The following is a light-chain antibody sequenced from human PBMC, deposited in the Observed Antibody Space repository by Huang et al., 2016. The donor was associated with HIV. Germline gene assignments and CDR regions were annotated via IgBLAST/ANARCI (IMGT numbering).Light chain of an antibody. Sequence: EIVMTQSPATLSVSPGERATLSCRASQSVSANLAWYQQKPGQAPRLLIDGASTRATGIPARFSGSGSGTDFTLTISSLQSEDFAVYYCQQYNNPGTFGQGTKVEIK. J-gene: IGKJ1*01. CDR3: QQYNNPGT. V-gene: IGKV3-15*01. CDR1: QSVSAN. CDR2: GAS.